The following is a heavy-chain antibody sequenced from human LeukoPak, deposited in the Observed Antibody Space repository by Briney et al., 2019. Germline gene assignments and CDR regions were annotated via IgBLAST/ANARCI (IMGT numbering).Heavy chain of an antibody. D-gene: IGHD2-15*01. CDR3: ARRAYCSGGSCYYYGMDV. CDR1: GGSISSSSYY. J-gene: IGHJ6*02. V-gene: IGHV4-39*01. Sequence: PSETLSLTCTVSGGSISSSSYYWGWIRQPPGKGLEWIGSIYYSGSTYYNPSLKSRVTISVDTSKNQFSLKLSSVTAADTAVYYCARRAYCSGGSCYYYGMDVWGQGTTVTVSS. CDR2: IYYSGST.